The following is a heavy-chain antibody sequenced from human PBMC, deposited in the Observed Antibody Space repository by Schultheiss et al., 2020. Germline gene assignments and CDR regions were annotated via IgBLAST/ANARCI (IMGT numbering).Heavy chain of an antibody. D-gene: IGHD3-10*01. CDR2: IYYSGST. CDR3: ARHAGDSGSHDY. J-gene: IGHJ4*02. CDR1: GGSISSYY. V-gene: IGHV4-59*08. Sequence: SQTLSLTCTVSGGSISSYYWSWIRQPPGKGLEWIGYIYYSGSTYYNPSLKSRVTISMDTSKNQFSLKLTSVTATDTAVYYCARHAGDSGSHDYWGQGTLVTVSS.